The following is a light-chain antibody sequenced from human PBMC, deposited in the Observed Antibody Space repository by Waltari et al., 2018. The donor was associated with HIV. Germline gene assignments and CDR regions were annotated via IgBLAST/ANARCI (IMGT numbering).Light chain of an antibody. CDR3: CAYAGSTTYVI. CDR1: SSDVGGYNL. Sequence: QSALTQPASVSGSPGQSITISCTGTSSDVGGYNLVSWYQQHPGKAPKLMIYEVSKRPSWFSNRFSVSKSGNTASLTISGLQAEDEADYYCCAYAGSTTYVIFGGGTKLTVL. CDR2: EVS. J-gene: IGLJ2*01. V-gene: IGLV2-23*02.